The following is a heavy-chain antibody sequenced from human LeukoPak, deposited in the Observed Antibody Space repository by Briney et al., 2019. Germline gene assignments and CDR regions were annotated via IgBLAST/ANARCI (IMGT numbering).Heavy chain of an antibody. Sequence: GGSLRLSCAASGFTFDDYAMHWVRQAPGKGLEWVSGISWNSGSIGYADSVKGRFTISRDNAKNSLYLQMNSLRAEDTALYYCAKDPGWGSSGWYTYYYGMDVWGQGTTVTVSS. D-gene: IGHD6-19*01. CDR2: ISWNSGSI. J-gene: IGHJ6*02. V-gene: IGHV3-9*01. CDR3: AKDPGWGSSGWYTYYYGMDV. CDR1: GFTFDDYA.